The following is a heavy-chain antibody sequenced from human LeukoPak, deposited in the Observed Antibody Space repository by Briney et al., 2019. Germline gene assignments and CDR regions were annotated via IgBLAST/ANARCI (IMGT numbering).Heavy chain of an antibody. CDR1: GFTFNSYA. D-gene: IGHD1-26*01. Sequence: GGSLRLSCAASGFTFNSYAMSWVRQAPGKGLEWVSAISGSGGSTYYADSVKGRFTISRDNSKNTLYIQMNSLRAEDTAVYYCAKDSTTLYYYYYGMDVWGQGTTVTVSS. V-gene: IGHV3-23*01. J-gene: IGHJ6*02. CDR2: ISGSGGST. CDR3: AKDSTTLYYYYYGMDV.